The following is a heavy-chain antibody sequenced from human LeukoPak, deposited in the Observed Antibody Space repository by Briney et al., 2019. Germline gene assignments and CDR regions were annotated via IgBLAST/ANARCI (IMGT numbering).Heavy chain of an antibody. CDR3: ARDVRVATSYFDL. Sequence: PSETLSLTCTVSGGSISSGGYYWSWIRQHPGKGLEWIGYIYYSGSTYYNPSLKSRVTISVDTSKNQFSLKLSSVTAADTAVYYCARDVRVATSYFDLWGRGTLVTVSS. D-gene: IGHD5-12*01. J-gene: IGHJ2*01. CDR1: GGSISSGGYY. CDR2: IYYSGST. V-gene: IGHV4-31*03.